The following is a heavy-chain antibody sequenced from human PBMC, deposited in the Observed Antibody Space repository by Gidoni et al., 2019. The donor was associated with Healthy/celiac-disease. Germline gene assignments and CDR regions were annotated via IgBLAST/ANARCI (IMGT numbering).Heavy chain of an antibody. J-gene: IGHJ6*03. CDR2: ISGSGGST. D-gene: IGHD2-2*02. Sequence: EVQLLESGGGLVQPGGSLRLSCAASGFTFSSYAMSWVCQAPGKGLEWVSAISGSGGSTYYADSVKGRFTISRDNSKNTLYLQMNSLRAEDTAVYYCAKALYCSSTSCYTLTNYYYMDVWGKGTTVTVSS. CDR1: GFTFSSYA. V-gene: IGHV3-23*01. CDR3: AKALYCSSTSCYTLTNYYYMDV.